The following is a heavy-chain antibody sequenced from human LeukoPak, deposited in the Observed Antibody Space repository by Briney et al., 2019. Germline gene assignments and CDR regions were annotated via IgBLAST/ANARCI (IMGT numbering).Heavy chain of an antibody. CDR2: INHSGST. J-gene: IGHJ3*02. V-gene: IGHV4-39*07. CDR3: ARWAYGSGVRDAFDI. D-gene: IGHD3-10*01. Sequence: SETLSLTCTVSGGSISSSSYYWGWIRQPPGKGLEWIGEINHSGSTNYNPSLKSRVTISVDTSKNQVSLKLSSVTAADTAVYYCARWAYGSGVRDAFDIWGQGTMVTVSS. CDR1: GGSISSSSYY.